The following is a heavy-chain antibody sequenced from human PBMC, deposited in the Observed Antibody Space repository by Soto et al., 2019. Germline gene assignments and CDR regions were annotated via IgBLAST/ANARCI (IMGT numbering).Heavy chain of an antibody. D-gene: IGHD5-12*01. CDR2: ISGSGGST. V-gene: IGHV3-23*01. CDR1: GFTFSSYA. CDR3: AKIGGGSMEMATIRPTDLVYYFDY. J-gene: IGHJ4*02. Sequence: PGGSLRLSCAASGFTFSSYAMSWVRQAPGKGLEWVSAISGSGGSTYYADSVKGRFTITRDNSKNTLYLQMNSLRAEDTAVYYCAKIGGGSMEMATIRPTDLVYYFDYWGQGTLVTVSS.